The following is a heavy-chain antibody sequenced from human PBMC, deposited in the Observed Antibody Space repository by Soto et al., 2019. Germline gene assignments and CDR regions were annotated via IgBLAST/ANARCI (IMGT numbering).Heavy chain of an antibody. Sequence: ASVKVYCKASGYTFTSYAMHWVRQAPGQRLEWMGWINAGNGNTKYSQKFQGRVTITRDTSASTAYMELSSLRSEDTAVYYCARDSSGWYNYYYYYGMDVWGQGTTVTVSS. CDR2: INAGNGNT. CDR3: ARDSSGWYNYYYYYGMDV. D-gene: IGHD6-19*01. CDR1: GYTFTSYA. J-gene: IGHJ6*02. V-gene: IGHV1-3*01.